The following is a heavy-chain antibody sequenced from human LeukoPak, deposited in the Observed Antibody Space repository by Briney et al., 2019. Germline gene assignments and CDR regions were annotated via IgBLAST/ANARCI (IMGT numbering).Heavy chain of an antibody. CDR3: IKDLRLDLHLDTFEI. CDR2: ISWDSGSR. V-gene: IGHV3-9*01. Sequence: GRSLRLSCEASGFTFDDYAMHWVRQAPGKGLEWVSSISWDSGSRVYGDSVKGRFTISRDNAKNSLYLQMNSLTSEDTALYYCIKDLRLDLHLDTFEIWGQGTMVTVSS. D-gene: IGHD1-7*01. CDR1: GFTFDDYA. J-gene: IGHJ3*02.